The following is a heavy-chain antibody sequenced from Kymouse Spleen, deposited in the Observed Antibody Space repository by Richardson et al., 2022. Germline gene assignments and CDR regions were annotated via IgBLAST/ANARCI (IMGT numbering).Heavy chain of an antibody. D-gene: IGHD4-23*01. Sequence: EVQLVESGGGLVQPGGSLRLSCAASGFTFSSYSMNWVRQAPGKGLEWVSYISSSSSTIYYADSVKGRFTISRDNAKNSLYLQMNSLRDEDTAVYYCARDTDYGGALYYYYYYGMDVWGQGTTVTVSS. CDR2: ISSSSSTI. V-gene: IGHV3-48*02. CDR3: ARDTDYGGALYYYYYYGMDV. J-gene: IGHJ6*02. CDR1: GFTFSSYS.